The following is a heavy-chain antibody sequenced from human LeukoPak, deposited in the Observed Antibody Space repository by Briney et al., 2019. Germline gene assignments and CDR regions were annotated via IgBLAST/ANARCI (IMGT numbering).Heavy chain of an antibody. J-gene: IGHJ6*04. D-gene: IGHD6-13*01. Sequence: GGSLRLSCAASGFTVSSNYMSWVRQAPGKWLEWVSVIYSGGSTYYADSVKGRFTISRDNSKNTLYLQMNSLRAEDTAVYYCAGQYSSSWYPHYYYYGMDVWGKGTTVTVSS. V-gene: IGHV3-53*01. CDR2: IYSGGST. CDR1: GFTVSSNY. CDR3: AGQYSSSWYPHYYYYGMDV.